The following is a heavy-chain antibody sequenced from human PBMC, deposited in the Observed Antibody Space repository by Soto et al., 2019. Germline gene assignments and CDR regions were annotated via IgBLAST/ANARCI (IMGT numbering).Heavy chain of an antibody. CDR2: IIPITATA. V-gene: IGHV1-69*01. CDR3: ARSQGSSTSLEIYYYYYYGMDV. D-gene: IGHD2-2*01. Sequence: QVQLVQSGAEVKKPGSSVKVSCKASGGTFGSYAISWVRQAPGQGLEWMGGIIPITATANYAQKFQGRVTITADESTGTASMQLSSLRSEDTAVYYCARSQGSSTSLEIYYYYYYGMDVWGQGTTVTVSS. J-gene: IGHJ6*02. CDR1: GGTFGSYA.